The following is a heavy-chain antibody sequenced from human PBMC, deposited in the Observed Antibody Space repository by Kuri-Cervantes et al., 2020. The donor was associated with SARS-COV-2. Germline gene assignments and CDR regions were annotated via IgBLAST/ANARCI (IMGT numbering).Heavy chain of an antibody. D-gene: IGHD3-3*01. CDR2: ISSSGSTI. J-gene: IGHJ4*02. CDR1: GFTFSSYW. CDR3: ASGDFWSGYYYDY. Sequence: GESLKISCAASGFTFSSYWMSWVRQAPGKGLEWVSYISSSGSTIYYADSVKGRFTISRDNAKNSLYLQMNSLRAEDTAVYYCASGDFWSGYYYDYWGRGTLVTVSS. V-gene: IGHV3-48*04.